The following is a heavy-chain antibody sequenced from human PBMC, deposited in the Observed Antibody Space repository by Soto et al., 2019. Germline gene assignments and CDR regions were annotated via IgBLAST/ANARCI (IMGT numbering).Heavy chain of an antibody. J-gene: IGHJ4*02. D-gene: IGHD2-21*01. CDR2: IKQDGSEK. V-gene: IGHV3-7*01. Sequence: GGSLRLSCAASGFTFSNYWMSWVRQAPGKGLERVANIKQDGSEKYYVDSVKGRFTISRDDAKSSLYLQMNSLRAEDTAVYYCARDLIAGLDYWGQGALVTVSS. CDR3: ARDLIAGLDY. CDR1: GFTFSNYW.